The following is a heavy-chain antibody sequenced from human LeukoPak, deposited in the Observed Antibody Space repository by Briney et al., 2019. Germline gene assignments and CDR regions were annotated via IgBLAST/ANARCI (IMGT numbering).Heavy chain of an antibody. CDR3: AKYSSSSNYYYGMDV. V-gene: IGHV3-30*18. CDR2: ISNDGRND. J-gene: IGHJ6*02. CDR1: GFTFSLYA. D-gene: IGHD6-13*01. Sequence: GRSLRLSCSASGFTFSLYAMNWVRQAPGKGLEWVAFISNDGRNDHYADSVKGRFTISRDNAKNTVYMQMSSLRAEDTAVYYCAKYSSSSNYYYGMDVWGQGTTVTVSS.